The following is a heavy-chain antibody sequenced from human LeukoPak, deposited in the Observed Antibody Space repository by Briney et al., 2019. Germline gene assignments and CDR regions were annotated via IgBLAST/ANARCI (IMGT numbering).Heavy chain of an antibody. Sequence: GASVKVSCKASGYTFTSYYMHWVRQAPGQGLEWMGVINPSGGGTSYAQKFQGRVTITADESTSTAYMELSSLRSEDTAVYYCARVLEYSYGYYYYMDVWGKGTTVTVSS. CDR1: GYTFTSYY. V-gene: IGHV1-46*01. CDR2: INPSGGGT. J-gene: IGHJ6*03. CDR3: ARVLEYSYGYYYYMDV. D-gene: IGHD5-18*01.